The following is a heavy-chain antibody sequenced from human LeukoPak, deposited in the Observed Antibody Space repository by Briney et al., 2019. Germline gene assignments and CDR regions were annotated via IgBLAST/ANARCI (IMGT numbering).Heavy chain of an antibody. CDR3: ARVVAAAGNNWFDP. Sequence: KAAETLSLTCTVSGDSISSSSYYWSWIRQPPGKGLEWIGSIYYTGSTYNNPSLKSRVTLSVNTSKNQFSLRLSSVTAADTAVYYCARVVAAAGNNWFDPWGQGTLVTVSS. CDR1: GDSISSSSYY. CDR2: IYYTGST. V-gene: IGHV4-39*07. J-gene: IGHJ5*02. D-gene: IGHD6-13*01.